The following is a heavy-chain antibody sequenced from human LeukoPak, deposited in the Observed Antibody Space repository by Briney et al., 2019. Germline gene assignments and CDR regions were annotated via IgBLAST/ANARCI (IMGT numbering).Heavy chain of an antibody. CDR2: IYYSGST. Sequence: PSETLSLTCTVSGGSASSGSYYWSWIRQPPGKGLEWIGYIYYSGSTKYNPSFKSRVTISVDTSKNQFSLKLSSVTAADTAVYYCARGPWSDYYDSSLIFDYWGQGTLVTVSS. J-gene: IGHJ4*02. CDR1: GGSASSGSYY. V-gene: IGHV4-61*01. D-gene: IGHD3-22*01. CDR3: ARGPWSDYYDSSLIFDY.